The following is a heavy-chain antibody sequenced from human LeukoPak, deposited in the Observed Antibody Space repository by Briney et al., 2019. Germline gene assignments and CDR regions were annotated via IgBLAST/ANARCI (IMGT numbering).Heavy chain of an antibody. CDR2: ISSSGSTI. CDR3: ARKYSSSSVFDF. J-gene: IGHJ4*02. V-gene: IGHV3-48*03. CDR1: GFTFSSYD. Sequence: GGSLRLSCAASGFTFSSYDMTWVRQAPGKGLEWVSYISSSGSTIYYADSVKGRFTFSRDNAKNSLFLQMNSLGAEDTAVYYCARKYSSSSVFDFWGQGTLVTVSS. D-gene: IGHD6-6*01.